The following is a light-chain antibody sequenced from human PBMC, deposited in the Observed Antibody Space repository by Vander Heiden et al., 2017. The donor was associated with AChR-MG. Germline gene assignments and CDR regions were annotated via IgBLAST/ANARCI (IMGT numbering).Light chain of an antibody. J-gene: IGKJ1*01. CDR3: QQYDRWPPT. CDR2: GAS. CDR1: QSVSNK. V-gene: IGKV3-15*01. Sequence: ETVMTQSPATLSVSPGDRATLSCRASQSVSNKLAWYQHRPGQAPRLLIHGASTRATGISVRFSSLQSEDCALYYCQQYDRWPPTFGQGTKVEI.